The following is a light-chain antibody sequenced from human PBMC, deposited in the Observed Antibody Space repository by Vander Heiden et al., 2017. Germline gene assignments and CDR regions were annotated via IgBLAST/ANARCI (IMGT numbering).Light chain of an antibody. J-gene: IGKJ2*01. CDR3: QQYKALLT. CDR2: DTF. Sequence: DIQMPQSPSSLSAYVGDRVTINCQARQDITKYLNWYQQKSGKAPKLLIYDTFNLETGVPSRFSGSGSGTDFSFTISSLQPEDTATYYCQQYKALLTFGQGTKLEIK. V-gene: IGKV1-33*01. CDR1: QDITKY.